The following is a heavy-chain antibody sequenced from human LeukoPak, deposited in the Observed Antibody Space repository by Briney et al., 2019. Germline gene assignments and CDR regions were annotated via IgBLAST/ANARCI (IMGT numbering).Heavy chain of an antibody. Sequence: SETLSLTCTVSGYSINSVYYWGWIRQPPEKGLEWIGSIHHSGTTYYNPSLKSRVTTSMDTSRNQFSLKLTSVTAADTAVYYCARVSYSYWYFDLWGRGTLVTVSS. CDR2: IHHSGTT. CDR1: GYSINSVYY. CDR3: ARVSYSYWYFDL. V-gene: IGHV4-38-2*02. J-gene: IGHJ2*01. D-gene: IGHD1-26*01.